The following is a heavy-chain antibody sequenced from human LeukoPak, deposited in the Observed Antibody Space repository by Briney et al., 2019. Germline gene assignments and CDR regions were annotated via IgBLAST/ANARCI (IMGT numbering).Heavy chain of an antibody. V-gene: IGHV4-30-2*01. CDR1: GGSISSGGYS. CDR2: IYPSEST. CDR3: AAQPGYSRLFDY. D-gene: IGHD6-13*01. J-gene: IGHJ4*02. Sequence: SQTLSLTCAVSGGSISSGGYSWGWFRQPPGKGLEWNGYIYPSESTYHNPALKSRITISEDTSKTQFSLQLSSVTAADTAVYYSAAQPGYSRLFDYWGQGTLVTVSS.